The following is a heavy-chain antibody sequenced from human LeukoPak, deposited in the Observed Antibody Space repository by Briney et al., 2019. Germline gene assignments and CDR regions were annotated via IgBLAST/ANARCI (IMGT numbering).Heavy chain of an antibody. V-gene: IGHV4-39*07. D-gene: IGHD3-22*01. CDR1: GGSISTSSYY. J-gene: IGHJ4*02. Sequence: SETLSLTCTVSGGSISTSSYYWGWVRQPPGKGLEWIGNIFYSGTTYYSPSLKSRVTIPLDTSRNQFSLKLSSVTAADTAVYYCARAIQTSGYYAFDYWGQGTLVTVSS. CDR3: ARAIQTSGYYAFDY. CDR2: IFYSGTT.